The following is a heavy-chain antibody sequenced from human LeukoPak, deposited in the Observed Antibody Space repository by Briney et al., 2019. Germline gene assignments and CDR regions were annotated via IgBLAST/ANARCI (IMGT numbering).Heavy chain of an antibody. D-gene: IGHD6-13*01. Sequence: PGGSLRLSCAASGFTVSSNYMSWVRQAPGKGLEWVSVIYSGGSTYYADSVKGRFTISGDNSKNTLYLQMNSLRAEDTAVYYCAREPTQAAGHFDYWGQGTLVTVSS. CDR3: AREPTQAAGHFDY. CDR1: GFTVSSNY. V-gene: IGHV3-53*01. J-gene: IGHJ4*02. CDR2: IYSGGST.